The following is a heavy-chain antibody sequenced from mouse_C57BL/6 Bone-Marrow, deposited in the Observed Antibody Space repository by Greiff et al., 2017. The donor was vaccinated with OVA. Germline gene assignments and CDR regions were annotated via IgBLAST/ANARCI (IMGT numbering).Heavy chain of an antibody. CDR2: ISSGSSTI. D-gene: IGHD2-2*01. V-gene: IGHV5-17*01. Sequence: EVKLVESGGGLVKPGGSLKLSCAASGFTFSDYGMHWVRQAPEKGLEWVAYISSGSSTIYYADTVKGRFTISRDNAKNTVFLQMTSLRSEDTDMYYCARRLLWLRAYYDAMDYWGQGTSVTVSS. J-gene: IGHJ4*01. CDR1: GFTFSDYG. CDR3: ARRLLWLRAYYDAMDY.